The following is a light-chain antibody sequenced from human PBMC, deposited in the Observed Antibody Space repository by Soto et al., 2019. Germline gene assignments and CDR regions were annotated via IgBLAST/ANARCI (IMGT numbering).Light chain of an antibody. CDR2: DAS. CDR1: QDISNY. V-gene: IGKV1-33*01. CDR3: QQYDHLTQGYT. Sequence: DIQMTQSPSSLSASVGDRVTITCRASQDISNYLNWYQQKPGKAPKLLIYDASNLETGVPSRFSGSGTGTDFTFTISSLQTEDIATYYCQQYDHLTQGYTFGQGNKLEIK. J-gene: IGKJ2*01.